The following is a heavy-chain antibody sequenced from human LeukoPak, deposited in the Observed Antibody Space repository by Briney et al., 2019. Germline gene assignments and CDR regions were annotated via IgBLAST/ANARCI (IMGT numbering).Heavy chain of an antibody. Sequence: GGCLRLSCAASGFTFSSYAMSWVRQAPGKGLEWVSAISGSGGSTYYADSVKGRFTISRDNSKNTLYLQMNSLRAEDTAVYYCANSGRYYDILTGYSPYYYGMDVWGQGTTVTVSS. D-gene: IGHD3-9*01. CDR3: ANSGRYYDILTGYSPYYYGMDV. V-gene: IGHV3-23*01. J-gene: IGHJ6*02. CDR1: GFTFSSYA. CDR2: ISGSGGST.